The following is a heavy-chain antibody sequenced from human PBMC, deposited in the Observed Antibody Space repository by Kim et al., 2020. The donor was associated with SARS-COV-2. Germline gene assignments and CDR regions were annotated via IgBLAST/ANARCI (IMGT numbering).Heavy chain of an antibody. J-gene: IGHJ4*02. D-gene: IGHD1-26*01. CDR1: GGSISSSSYY. CDR3: ARVGGYSGSYTFDH. V-gene: IGHV4-39*01. CDR2: IFNSGST. Sequence: SETLSLTCTVSGGSISSSSYYWAWIRQPPGKGLECIGKIFNSGSTYYNPSLKSRVTISVDASKNQFSLRLSSVTAADTAAYYCARVGGYSGSYTFDHWGQGTLVNVSS.